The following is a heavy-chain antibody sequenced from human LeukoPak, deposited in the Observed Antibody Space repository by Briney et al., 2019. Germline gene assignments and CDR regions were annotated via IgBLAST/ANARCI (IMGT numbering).Heavy chain of an antibody. CDR1: GFTFSSYA. CDR3: AKALNSYSSSWYVDWFDP. J-gene: IGHJ5*02. V-gene: IGHV3-23*01. Sequence: PGGSLRLSCAASGFTFSSYAMSWVRQAPGKGLEWVSAISGSGGSTYYADSVKGRFTISRDNSKNTLYLQMNGLRAEDTAVYYCAKALNSYSSSWYVDWFDPWGQGTLVTVSS. CDR2: ISGSGGST. D-gene: IGHD6-13*01.